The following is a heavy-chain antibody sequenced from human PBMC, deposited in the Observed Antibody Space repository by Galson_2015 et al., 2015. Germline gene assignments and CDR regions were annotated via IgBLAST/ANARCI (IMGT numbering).Heavy chain of an antibody. J-gene: IGHJ4*02. CDR2: IKYDGSQT. CDR1: GFTFRNYW. CDR3: ARDANRGGEFDY. V-gene: IGHV3-7*03. Sequence: SLRLSCAASGFTFRNYWMVWVRQTPEKGLQWVAKIKYDGSQTFYVDSVKGRFTISRDNAENSLDQQMNSLRADDTAVYYCARDANRGGEFDYWGQGALVTVSS. D-gene: IGHD1-14*01.